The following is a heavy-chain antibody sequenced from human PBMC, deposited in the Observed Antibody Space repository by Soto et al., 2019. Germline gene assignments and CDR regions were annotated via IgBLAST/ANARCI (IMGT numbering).Heavy chain of an antibody. V-gene: IGHV1-8*01. CDR2: MNPNSGNT. D-gene: IGHD6-13*01. Sequence: ASVKVSCKASGYTXTSYDINWVRQATGQGLEWMGWMNPNSGNTGYAQKFQGRVTMTRNTSISTAYMELSSLRSEDTAVYYCAREHSSSWRFDYWGQGILVTVSS. CDR3: AREHSSSWRFDY. J-gene: IGHJ4*02. CDR1: GYTXTSYD.